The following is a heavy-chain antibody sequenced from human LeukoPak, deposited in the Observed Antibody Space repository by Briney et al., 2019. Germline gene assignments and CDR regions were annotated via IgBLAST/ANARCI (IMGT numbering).Heavy chain of an antibody. CDR1: GVTFSSYA. J-gene: IGHJ5*02. D-gene: IGHD3-10*01. CDR2: VSGGGGGT. V-gene: IGHV3-23*01. Sequence: GGSLRLSCAASGVTFSSYAMSWVRQAPGKGLECVSRVSGGGGGTYYADSVKGRFTISRDHSKNTLYLQMNSLRAEDTAVYYCAKDVLGEDNWFDPWGQGTLVTVSS. CDR3: AKDVLGEDNWFDP.